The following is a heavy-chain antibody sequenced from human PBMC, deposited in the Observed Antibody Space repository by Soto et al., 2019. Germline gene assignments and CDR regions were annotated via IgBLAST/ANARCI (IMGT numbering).Heavy chain of an antibody. CDR2: ISYDGSKN. CDR3: ATLQGTYYYCSGSYYFPY. Sequence: PGGSLRLSCAASGFTFSSYGMHWVRQAPGKGLEWVAFISYDGSKNYYADSVKGRFTISRDNSKNTLYLQMNSLRAEDTAVYYCATLQGTYYYCSGSYYFPYWGQGTLVTVSS. J-gene: IGHJ4*02. V-gene: IGHV3-30*03. CDR1: GFTFSSYG. D-gene: IGHD3-10*01.